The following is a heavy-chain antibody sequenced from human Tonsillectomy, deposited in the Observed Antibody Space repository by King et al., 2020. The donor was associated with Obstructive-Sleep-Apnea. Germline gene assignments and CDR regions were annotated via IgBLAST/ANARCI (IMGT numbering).Heavy chain of an antibody. Sequence: VQLVESGGGLVQPGGSLRLSCAASGFTFSSYAMSWVRQGPGKGLEWVSVISGSGGSTYYADSVKGRFTISRDNSKNTLYRQMNSLRTEATAVYYCAKIRYMGYDWLPYYYYGMDVWGQGTTVTVSS. CDR1: GFTFSSYA. V-gene: IGHV3-23*04. CDR2: ISGSGGST. J-gene: IGHJ6*02. CDR3: AKIRYMGYDWLPYYYYGMDV. D-gene: IGHD5-12*01.